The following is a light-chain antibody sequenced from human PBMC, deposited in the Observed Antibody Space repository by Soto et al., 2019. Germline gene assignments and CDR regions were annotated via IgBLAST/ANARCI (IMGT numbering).Light chain of an antibody. CDR2: GAS. Sequence: EIVVTQSRLCLSVNSGEQAPLAFRASQSVYNNLAWYQQKPGQAPRLLIYGASTRATGIPARFSGSGSGTEFTLTISSLQSEDFAVYYCQQYNTRRKFGQGTNV. CDR1: QSVYNN. V-gene: IGKV3-15*01. CDR3: QQYNTRRK. J-gene: IGKJ1*01.